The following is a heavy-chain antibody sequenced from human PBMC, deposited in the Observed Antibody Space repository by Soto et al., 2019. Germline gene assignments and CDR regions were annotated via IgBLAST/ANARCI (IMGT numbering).Heavy chain of an antibody. CDR2: ISAYRGNT. Sequence: GASVKVSCKASGYNFYTYGITWVRQAPGQGLEWMGWISAYRGNTKYAQRFQGRLTMTTDTSTSTAYMELRSPRSDDTAVYFCARTEPVVVTANFDYWGQGTLVTVSS. V-gene: IGHV1-18*01. D-gene: IGHD2-21*02. J-gene: IGHJ4*02. CDR3: ARTEPVVVTANFDY. CDR1: GYNFYTYG.